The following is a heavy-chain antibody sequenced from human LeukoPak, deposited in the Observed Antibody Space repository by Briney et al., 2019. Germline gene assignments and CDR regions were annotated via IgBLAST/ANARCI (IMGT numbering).Heavy chain of an antibody. J-gene: IGHJ4*02. CDR3: ASNVYDYVWGSYRQRRVDFDY. D-gene: IGHD3-16*02. Sequence: SETLSLTCGVYGGSLSGYYWSWIRQSPGKGLEWIGEVNHSGRTNYNPSLKRRVTISVDTSKNQFSLKLSSVTAADTAVYYCASNVYDYVWGSYRQRRVDFDYWGQGTLVTVSS. V-gene: IGHV4-34*01. CDR2: VNHSGRT. CDR1: GGSLSGYY.